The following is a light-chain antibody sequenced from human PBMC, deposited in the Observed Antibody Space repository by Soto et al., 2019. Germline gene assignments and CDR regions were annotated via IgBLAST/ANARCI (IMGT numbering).Light chain of an antibody. CDR2: SAS. V-gene: IGKV1-39*01. Sequence: DIQMTQSPSSLSASVGDRITITCRASQSISSFLNWYQQKPGKAPKLLIYSASSLQSGVPSRFSGSGSGTDFTLTINNLQPEDFATYYCQQGYSSPPITFGQGTRLEIK. CDR3: QQGYSSPPIT. J-gene: IGKJ5*01. CDR1: QSISSF.